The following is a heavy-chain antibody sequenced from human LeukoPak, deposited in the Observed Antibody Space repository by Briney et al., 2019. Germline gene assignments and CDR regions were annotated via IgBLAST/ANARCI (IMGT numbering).Heavy chain of an antibody. D-gene: IGHD4-23*01. J-gene: IGHJ4*02. CDR3: AKDRPYNYDDNNSGIDY. CDR2: VGHSGDTT. CDR1: GFTFSNYA. Sequence: GGSLRLSCAASGFTFSNYAMSWVRQAPGKGLEWVSVVGHSGDTTYYADSAKGRFTISRDNSRNTVYLQMISLRAEDTAVYYCAKDRPYNYDDNNSGIDYWGQGTLVTVSS. V-gene: IGHV3-23*01.